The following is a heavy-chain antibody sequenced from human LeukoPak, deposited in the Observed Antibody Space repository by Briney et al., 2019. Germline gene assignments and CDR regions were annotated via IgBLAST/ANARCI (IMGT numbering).Heavy chain of an antibody. CDR3: AKGAGNFDWSYHDY. Sequence: GGSLRLSCAASAFTFNTYILSWVRQAPGRGLQWVSAITGSGGTTYYADSVKGRFTISRDNSKNTLYLQLNSLRAEDTAVYYCAKGAGNFDWSYHDYWGQGTLVTVSS. CDR1: AFTFNTYI. D-gene: IGHD3-9*01. V-gene: IGHV3-23*01. CDR2: ITGSGGTT. J-gene: IGHJ4*02.